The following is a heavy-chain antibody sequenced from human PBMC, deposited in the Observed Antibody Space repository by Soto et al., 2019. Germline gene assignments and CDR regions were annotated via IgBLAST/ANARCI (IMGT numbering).Heavy chain of an antibody. CDR3: ASGGRSYCSGGSCYDLFHY. Sequence: QVQLQESGPGLVKPSETLSLTCTVSGGSISSYYWSWIRQPPGKGLEWIGYIYYSGSTNYNPSLMSRVTVSVDTSKNQFSLKLTSVTAADTAVYYCASGGRSYCSGGSCYDLFHYWGQGPLVSVSS. J-gene: IGHJ4*02. CDR2: IYYSGST. CDR1: GGSISSYY. V-gene: IGHV4-59*01. D-gene: IGHD2-15*01.